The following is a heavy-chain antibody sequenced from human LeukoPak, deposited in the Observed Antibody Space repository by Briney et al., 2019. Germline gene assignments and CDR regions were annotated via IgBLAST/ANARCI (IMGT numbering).Heavy chain of an antibody. CDR3: ARDQNDSSGYVAFDI. V-gene: IGHV4-34*09. CDR1: GGSFSGYY. J-gene: IGHJ3*02. Sequence: SETLSLTCAVYGGSFSGYYWSWIRQPPGKGLEWIGEINHSGSTNYNPSLKSRVTISVDTSKNQFSLKLSSVTAADTAVYYCARDQNDSSGYVAFDIWGQGTMVTVSS. D-gene: IGHD3-22*01. CDR2: INHSGST.